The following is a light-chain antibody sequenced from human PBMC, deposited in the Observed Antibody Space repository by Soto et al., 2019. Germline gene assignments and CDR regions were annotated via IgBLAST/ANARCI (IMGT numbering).Light chain of an antibody. CDR2: ADN. Sequence: QSALTQTPSVSGAPGQKITMSCTGSSSNIGAGYDVLWYQQVPGAAPRLLIYADNNRPSGVPDRFSASKSGTSASLAITGLQGEDEANYYCQSYDTSLSGVIFGAGTQLTVL. V-gene: IGLV1-40*01. J-gene: IGLJ2*01. CDR3: QSYDTSLSGVI. CDR1: SSNIGAGYD.